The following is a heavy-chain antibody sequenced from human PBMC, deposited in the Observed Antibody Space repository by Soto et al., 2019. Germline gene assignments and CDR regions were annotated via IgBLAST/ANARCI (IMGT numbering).Heavy chain of an antibody. J-gene: IGHJ6*02. CDR2: IYYSGST. Sequence: PSETLSLTCTVSGGSISSGGYYWSWIRQPPGKGLEWIGYIYYSGSTNYNPSLKSRVTISVDTSKNQFSLKLSSVTAADTAVYYCARVRNPYYDILSYYYYYGMDVWGQGTTVTVSS. V-gene: IGHV4-61*08. D-gene: IGHD3-9*01. CDR3: ARVRNPYYDILSYYYYYGMDV. CDR1: GGSISSGGYY.